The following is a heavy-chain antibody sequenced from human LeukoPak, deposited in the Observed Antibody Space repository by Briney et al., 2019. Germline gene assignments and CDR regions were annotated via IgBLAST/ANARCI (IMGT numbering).Heavy chain of an antibody. J-gene: IGHJ4*02. CDR3: ARGIPLAQWLADY. Sequence: GGSLRLSCAASGFTFSSYAMSWVRQAPGKGLEWVAVISCDGSNKYYADSVKGRFTISRDNSKNTLYLQMNSLRAEDTAVYYCARGIPLAQWLADYWGQGTLVTVSS. CDR1: GFTFSSYA. CDR2: ISCDGSNK. V-gene: IGHV3-30-3*01. D-gene: IGHD6-19*01.